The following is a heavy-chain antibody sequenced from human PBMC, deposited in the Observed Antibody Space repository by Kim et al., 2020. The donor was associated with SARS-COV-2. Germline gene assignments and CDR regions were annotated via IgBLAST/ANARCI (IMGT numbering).Heavy chain of an antibody. CDR3: ARVLAPNHDDAFDI. J-gene: IGHJ3*02. CDR2: IYYSGST. Sequence: SETLSLTCTVSGGSISSGGYYWSWIRQHPGKGLEWIGYIYYSGSTYYNPSLKSRVTISVDTSKNQFSLKLSSVTAADTAVYYCARVLAPNHDDAFDIWGQGTMVTVSS. CDR1: GGSISSGGYY. D-gene: IGHD1-26*01. V-gene: IGHV4-31*03.